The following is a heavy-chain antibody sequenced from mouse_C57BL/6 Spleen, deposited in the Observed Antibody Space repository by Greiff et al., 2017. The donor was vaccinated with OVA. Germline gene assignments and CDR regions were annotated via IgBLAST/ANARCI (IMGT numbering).Heavy chain of an antibody. Sequence: DVKLVESGGGLVKPGGSLKLSCAASGFTFSSYAMSWVRQTPEKRLEWVATISDGGSYTYYPDNVKGRFTISRDNAKNNLYLQMSHLKSEDTAMYYCARDSNYEYYAMDDWGQGTSVTVSS. CDR1: GFTFSSYA. CDR2: ISDGGSYT. J-gene: IGHJ4*01. V-gene: IGHV5-4*01. D-gene: IGHD2-5*01. CDR3: ARDSNYEYYAMDD.